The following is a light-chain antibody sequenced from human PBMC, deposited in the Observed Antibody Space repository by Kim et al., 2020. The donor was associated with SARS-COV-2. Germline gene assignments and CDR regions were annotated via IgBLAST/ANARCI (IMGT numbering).Light chain of an antibody. Sequence: DIQLTQSPSFLSASVGDRVTITCRASQGISSYLAWYQQKPGKAPKLLIYAASTLQSGVPSRFSGSGSGTEFTLTISSLQPEDFATYYCQQLNSYAYSFGKGT. V-gene: IGKV1-9*01. CDR3: QQLNSYAYS. CDR2: AAS. J-gene: IGKJ2*01. CDR1: QGISSY.